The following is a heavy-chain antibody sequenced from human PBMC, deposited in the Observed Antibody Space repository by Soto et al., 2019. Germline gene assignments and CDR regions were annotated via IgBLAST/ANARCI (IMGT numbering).Heavy chain of an antibody. D-gene: IGHD3-10*01. CDR1: GFTLSSYE. CDR3: AKKVDTGSGSLYFDY. CDR2: ISSSGSTI. J-gene: IGHJ4*02. V-gene: IGHV3-48*03. Sequence: GGTLRLSCAASGFTLSSYEMNWVRQAPGKGLEWVSYISSSGSTIYYADSVKGRFTISRDNAKNTLYLQMNSLRAEDTAIYYCAKKVDTGSGSLYFDYLGQGPLVSVS.